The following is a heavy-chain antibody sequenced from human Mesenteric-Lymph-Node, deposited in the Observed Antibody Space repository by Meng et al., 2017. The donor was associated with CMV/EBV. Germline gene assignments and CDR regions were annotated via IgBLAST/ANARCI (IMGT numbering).Heavy chain of an antibody. CDR1: GASIGSFY. J-gene: IGHJ5*02. CDR2: MYYSGST. V-gene: IGHV4-59*01. Sequence: GSLRLSCTVSGASIGSFYWTWIRQPPGKEPEWIGFMYYSGSTDYNPSLKSRVTFSLDTPKNRFSLNLASVTAADTAVYYCATYGGTFGFDTWGPGTLVTVSS. D-gene: IGHD4-23*01. CDR3: ATYGGTFGFDT.